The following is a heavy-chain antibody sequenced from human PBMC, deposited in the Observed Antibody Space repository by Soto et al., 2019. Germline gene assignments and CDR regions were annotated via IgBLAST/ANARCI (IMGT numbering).Heavy chain of an antibody. CDR1: GASISSYF. Sequence: QVQLQESGPGLVEPSETLSLTCTVSGASISSYFWTWIRQPAGKGLDWIGRISTSGTTNYNPSLKSRVTMSVDTSKNHFSLNLSSVTVADTAVYYCAREAGPDRWFDPWGQGTLVTVSS. CDR3: AREAGPDRWFDP. V-gene: IGHV4-4*07. J-gene: IGHJ5*02. D-gene: IGHD6-19*01. CDR2: ISTSGTT.